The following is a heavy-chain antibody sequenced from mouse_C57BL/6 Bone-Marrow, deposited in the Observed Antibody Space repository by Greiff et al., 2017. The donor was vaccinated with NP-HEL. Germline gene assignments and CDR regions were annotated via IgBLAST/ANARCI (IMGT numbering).Heavy chain of an antibody. V-gene: IGHV5-12*01. CDR2: ISNGGGSP. J-gene: IGHJ1*03. Sequence: EVKLMESGGGLVQPGGSLKLSCAASGFTFSDYYMYWVRQTPEKRLEWVAYISNGGGSPYYPDTVKGRFTSSRDNAKNTLYLQMSRLKSEDTAMYYCARHDGNYRYCDVWGTGTTVTVSS. CDR1: GFTFSDYY. D-gene: IGHD2-1*01. CDR3: ARHDGNYRYCDV.